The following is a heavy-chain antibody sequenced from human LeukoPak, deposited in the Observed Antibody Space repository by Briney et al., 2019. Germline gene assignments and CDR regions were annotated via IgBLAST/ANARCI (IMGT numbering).Heavy chain of an antibody. V-gene: IGHV1-69*01. CDR2: IIPIFGTA. J-gene: IGHJ4*02. CDR3: ARERADYYDSSGYYDY. D-gene: IGHD3-22*01. CDR1: GGTFSSYA. Sequence: SVKVSCKASGGTFSSYAISWVRQAPGQGLEWMGGIIPIFGTANYAQKFQGRVTITADESTSTAYMELSSLRSEDTAVYYCARERADYYDSSGYYDYWGQGTLVTVSS.